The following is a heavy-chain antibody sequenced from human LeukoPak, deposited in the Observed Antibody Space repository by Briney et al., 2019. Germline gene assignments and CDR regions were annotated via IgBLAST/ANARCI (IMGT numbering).Heavy chain of an antibody. Sequence: ASVKVSCKASGYTFTGYYMHWVRQAPGQGLEWMGWINPNSGGTNYAQKFQGRVTMTRDTSISTAYMELSRLRSDDTAVYYCARALTYTYYYYMDVWGKGTTVTISS. V-gene: IGHV1-2*02. J-gene: IGHJ6*03. CDR1: GYTFTGYY. CDR2: INPNSGGT. D-gene: IGHD2-2*02. CDR3: ARALTYTYYYYMDV.